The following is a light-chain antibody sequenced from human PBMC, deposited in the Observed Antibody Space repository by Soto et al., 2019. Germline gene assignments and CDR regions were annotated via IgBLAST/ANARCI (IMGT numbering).Light chain of an antibody. CDR3: QQCRNWPLT. CDR2: DAS. CDR1: QNVYNN. Sequence: EIGMTQSPATLSVSPGEGATLSCKASQNVYNNLAWYQQRPGQPPRLLIYDASTRATGISARFSGSGYGTEFTLTISSLQSEDFAVYFCQQCRNWPLTFGGGPKVEIK. J-gene: IGKJ4*01. V-gene: IGKV3-15*01.